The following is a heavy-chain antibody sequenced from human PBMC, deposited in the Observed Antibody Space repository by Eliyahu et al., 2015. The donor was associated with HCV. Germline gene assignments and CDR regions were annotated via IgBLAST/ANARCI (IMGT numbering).Heavy chain of an antibody. CDR2: IIPIFGTA. V-gene: IGHV1-69*06. J-gene: IGHJ6*02. D-gene: IGHD3-9*01. CDR1: GGTFSSYA. Sequence: QVQLVQSGAEVKKPGSSVKVSCKASGGTFSSYAISWVRQAPGQGLEWMGGIIPIFGTANYAQKFQGRVTITADKSTSTAYMELSSLRSEDTAVYYCARDADYYDILTGSGRYYGMDVWGQGTTVTVSS. CDR3: ARDADYYDILTGSGRYYGMDV.